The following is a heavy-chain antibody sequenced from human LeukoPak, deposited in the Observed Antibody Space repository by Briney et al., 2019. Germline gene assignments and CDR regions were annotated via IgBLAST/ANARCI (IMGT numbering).Heavy chain of an antibody. J-gene: IGHJ4*02. CDR3: AKLKSWYFDY. CDR1: GFPFSSYA. CDR2: ISGNGDST. V-gene: IGHV3-23*01. Sequence: GGSLRLSCAASGFPFSSYAMSWVRQAPGKGLEWVSAISGNGDSTYYADSVKGRFTISRDNSKNTLYLQMNSLRAEDTAVYYCAKLKSWYFDYWGQGTLVTVSS. D-gene: IGHD6-13*01.